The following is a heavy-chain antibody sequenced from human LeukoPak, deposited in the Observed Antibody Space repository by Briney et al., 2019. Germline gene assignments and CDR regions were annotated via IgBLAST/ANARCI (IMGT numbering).Heavy chain of an antibody. J-gene: IGHJ4*02. Sequence: GASVKVSCKASGYTFTSYYMHWVRQAPGQGLEWMGIINPSGGSTSYAQKFQGRVTMTRDMPTSTDYMELRSLRSDDTAVYYCARDQDKYYYDSSGYCDYWGQGTLVTVSS. CDR2: INPSGGST. V-gene: IGHV1-46*01. CDR1: GYTFTSYY. CDR3: ARDQDKYYYDSSGYCDY. D-gene: IGHD3-22*01.